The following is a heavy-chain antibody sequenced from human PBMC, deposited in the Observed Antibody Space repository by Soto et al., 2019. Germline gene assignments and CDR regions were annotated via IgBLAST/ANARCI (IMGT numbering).Heavy chain of an antibody. CDR2: INPYNGNT. CDR3: SRDPVGGNWFDP. V-gene: IGHV1-18*01. Sequence: QVQLVQSGAEVKKPGASVKVSCKASGYTFTSYGISWVRQAPGQGLEWMGWINPYNGNTNYAPKLQGRVTMTTDTCTSTAYSELRSLRSDDTAVYDCSRDPVGGNWFDPWGQGTLVTVSS. J-gene: IGHJ5*02. CDR1: GYTFTSYG. D-gene: IGHD1-26*01.